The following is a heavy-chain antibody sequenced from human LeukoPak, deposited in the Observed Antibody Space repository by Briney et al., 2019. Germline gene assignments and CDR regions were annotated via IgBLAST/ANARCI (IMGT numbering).Heavy chain of an antibody. CDR1: GYTFTSYD. CDR2: MNPNSGNT. CDR3: AGGRSHRYYYGSGSYLVGY. Sequence: ASVKVSCKASGYTFTSYDINWVRQATGQGLEWMGWMNPNSGNTGYAQKFQGRVTMTRNTSISTAYMELSSLRSEDTAVYYCAGGRSHRYYYGSGSYLVGYWGQEPWSPSPQ. J-gene: IGHJ4*01. V-gene: IGHV1-8*01. D-gene: IGHD3-10*01.